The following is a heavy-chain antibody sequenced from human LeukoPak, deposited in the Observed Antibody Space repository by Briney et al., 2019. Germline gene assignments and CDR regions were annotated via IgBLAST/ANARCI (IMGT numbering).Heavy chain of an antibody. Sequence: KTSETLSLTCTVSGGSLSYYYWSWIRQPPGKGLEWIGYIYYSGSTNYNPSLKSRVTISVDTSKNLFSLKLSSVTAADTAVYYCARFFMGTGYFDYWGQGTLVTVSS. CDR1: GGSLSYYY. D-gene: IGHD3/OR15-3a*01. J-gene: IGHJ4*02. CDR2: IYYSGST. V-gene: IGHV4-59*01. CDR3: ARFFMGTGYFDY.